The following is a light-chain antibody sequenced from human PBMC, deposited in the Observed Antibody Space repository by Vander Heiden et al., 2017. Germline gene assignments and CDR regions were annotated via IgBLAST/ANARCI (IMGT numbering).Light chain of an antibody. V-gene: IGLV3-25*03. Sequence: SYELTQPPSVSVSPGQTARITCSGYALAKQYDYWYQQKPGQAPVLLIYKDTERPSGIAERFSGSSSGTTVTLSISGVQAEDEGDYYCQSADNTGSYKVFGGGTKLTVL. J-gene: IGLJ3*02. CDR2: KDT. CDR1: ALAKQY. CDR3: QSADNTGSYKV.